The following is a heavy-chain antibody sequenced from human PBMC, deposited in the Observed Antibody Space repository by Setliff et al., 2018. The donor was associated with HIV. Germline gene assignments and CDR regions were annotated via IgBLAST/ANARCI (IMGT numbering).Heavy chain of an antibody. CDR1: GFTFSSYA. J-gene: IGHJ5*02. D-gene: IGHD3-3*01. CDR2: ISGSGDST. V-gene: IGHV3-23*01. Sequence: VGSLRLSCAASGFTFSSYAITWVRQAPGKGLGWVSAISGSGDSTFYADSVQGRFTISRDNSKNTLYLQMNSLRAEDTAVYYCAKAQWLLSHWGFDPWGQGTLVTVSS. CDR3: AKAQWLLSHWGFDP.